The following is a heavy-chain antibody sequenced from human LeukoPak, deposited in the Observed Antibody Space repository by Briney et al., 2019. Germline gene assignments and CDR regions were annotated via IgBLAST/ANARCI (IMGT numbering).Heavy chain of an antibody. D-gene: IGHD2-15*01. J-gene: IGHJ4*02. CDR1: GFTFSSST. V-gene: IGHV3-23*01. CDR2: ISGSGGST. Sequence: GGSLRLSCAASGFTFSSSTMSWVRQVPGKGLEWVSAISGSGGSTYYADSVKGRFTISRDNSKNTLYLQMNSLRAEDTAVYYCSKDLSRAYCSGGSCYFVDYWGQGTLVTVSS. CDR3: SKDLSRAYCSGGSCYFVDY.